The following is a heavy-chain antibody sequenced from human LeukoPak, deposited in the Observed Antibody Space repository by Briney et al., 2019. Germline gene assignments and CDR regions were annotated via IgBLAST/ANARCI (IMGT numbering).Heavy chain of an antibody. J-gene: IGHJ3*02. CDR1: GFTFSSYW. V-gene: IGHV3-7*01. Sequence: GGSLRLSCAASGFTFSSYWMSWVRQAPGKGLEWVANIKQDGSEKYYVDSVKGRFTISRDNAKNSLYLQMNSLRAEDTAVYYCARGGIGANDAFDIWGQGKMVTVSS. CDR3: ARGGIGANDAFDI. D-gene: IGHD1-26*01. CDR2: IKQDGSEK.